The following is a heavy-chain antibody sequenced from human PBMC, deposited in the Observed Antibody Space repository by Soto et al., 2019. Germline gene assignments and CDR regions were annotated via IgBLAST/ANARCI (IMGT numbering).Heavy chain of an antibody. J-gene: IGHJ4*02. V-gene: IGHV3-23*01. Sequence: GGSLRLSCVASGFTFSNYAMNWVRQAPGKGLEWVSSFSGTSDSTYYADSVKGRFTISRDNSKNTLFLQMNTLRAEDTAVYYCAKDLLLSFGEPSPFDSWGQGTLVTVSS. D-gene: IGHD3-10*01. CDR2: FSGTSDST. CDR3: AKDLLLSFGEPSPFDS. CDR1: GFTFSNYA.